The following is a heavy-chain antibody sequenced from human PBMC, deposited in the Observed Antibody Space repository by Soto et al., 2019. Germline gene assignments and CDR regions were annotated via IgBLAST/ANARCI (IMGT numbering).Heavy chain of an antibody. D-gene: IGHD6-13*01. CDR1: GFTFSDYY. CDR2: ISSSSSYT. Sequence: GGALRLSCAASGFTFSDYYMNWIRQAPGKGLEWVSYISSSSSYTNYADSVKGRFTISRDNAKNSLYLQMSSLRAEDTAVYYCARARIAAPSGYYYGMDAWGQGTTVTVSS. V-gene: IGHV3-11*06. J-gene: IGHJ6*02. CDR3: ARARIAAPSGYYYGMDA.